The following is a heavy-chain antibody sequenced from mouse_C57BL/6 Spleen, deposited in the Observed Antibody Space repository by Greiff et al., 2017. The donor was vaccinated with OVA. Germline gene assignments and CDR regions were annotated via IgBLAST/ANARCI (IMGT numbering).Heavy chain of an antibody. J-gene: IGHJ2*01. CDR2: ISSGSSTI. Sequence: EVQLVESGGGLVKPGGSLKLSCAASGFTFSDYGMHWVRQAPEKGLEWVAYISSGSSTIYYADTVKGRFTISRDNAKNTLFLQMTSVRAEDTAMYYCARDYSFDYWGQGTTLTVSS. CDR1: GFTFSDYG. CDR3: ARDYSFDY. V-gene: IGHV5-17*01.